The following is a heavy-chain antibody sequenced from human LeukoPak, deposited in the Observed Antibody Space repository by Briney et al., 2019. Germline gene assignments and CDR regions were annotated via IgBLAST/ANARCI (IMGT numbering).Heavy chain of an antibody. V-gene: IGHV3-21*01. CDR2: ISSSSSYI. J-gene: IGHJ3*02. D-gene: IGHD3-16*02. CDR3: ARTYRNGLDALHM. Sequence: GGSLRLSCAASGFTFSSYSMNWVRQAPGKGLEWVSSISSSSSYIYYADSVKGRFTISRDNAKNSLYRQMNSLRSEDTAVYYCARTYRNGLDALHMWGQSPMVTVSS. CDR1: GFTFSSYS.